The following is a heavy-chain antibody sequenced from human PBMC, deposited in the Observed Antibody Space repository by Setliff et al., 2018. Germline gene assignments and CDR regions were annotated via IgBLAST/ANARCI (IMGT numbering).Heavy chain of an antibody. CDR1: GYPFVGYF. Sequence: ASVKVSCKTSGYPFVGYFIYWMRQAPGQGLEWVGWIDPRSGRTKYAVKFQGRVTMTRDTSSSTIYMEVNSLTSDDTAVYFCAKQGDLAFDYWGQGTQVTVSS. CDR2: IDPRSGRT. D-gene: IGHD3-16*01. J-gene: IGHJ4*02. V-gene: IGHV1-2*02. CDR3: AKQGDLAFDY.